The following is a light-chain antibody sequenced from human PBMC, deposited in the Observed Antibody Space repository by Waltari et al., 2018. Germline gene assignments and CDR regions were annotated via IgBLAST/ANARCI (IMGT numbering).Light chain of an antibody. CDR3: QSYDSSLSGSRV. CDR2: GNS. V-gene: IGLV1-40*01. Sequence: QSVLTQPPSVSGAPGQRVTISCTGSSSNIGAGYDVPWYHQPPGTAPKLLMYGNSKRPSGVPDRFAGSKSGTSASLAITGLQAEDEADYYCQSYDSSLSGSRVFGGGTKLTVL. J-gene: IGLJ2*01. CDR1: SSNIGAGYD.